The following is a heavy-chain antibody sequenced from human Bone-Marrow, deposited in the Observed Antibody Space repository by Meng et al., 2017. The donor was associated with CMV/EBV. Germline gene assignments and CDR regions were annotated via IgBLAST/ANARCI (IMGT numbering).Heavy chain of an antibody. V-gene: IGHV3-33*01. Sequence: CAESGFTFRNSGMNWVRQTAGKGMEWVAVKWYDGNDKYYVDSVKGRCTISRDNSKNTLYLQMNSLRAEDTAIYYCARGSGHYYGNFDSWGQGTLVTSPQ. CDR1: GFTFRNSG. D-gene: IGHD3-10*01. CDR3: ARGSGHYYGNFDS. CDR2: KWYDGNDK. J-gene: IGHJ4*02.